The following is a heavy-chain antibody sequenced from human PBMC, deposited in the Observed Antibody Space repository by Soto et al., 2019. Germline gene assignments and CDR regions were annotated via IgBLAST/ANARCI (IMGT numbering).Heavy chain of an antibody. J-gene: IGHJ4*02. CDR1: GYTFTGYY. D-gene: IGHD4-17*01. Sequence: ASVKVSCKASGYTFTGYYMHWVRQAPGQGLEWMGWINPNSGNTGYAQKFQGRVTMTRNTSISTAYMGLSSLRSEDTAVYYCARTLYGDNVDYWGQGTLVTVS. CDR2: INPNSGNT. CDR3: ARTLYGDNVDY. V-gene: IGHV1-8*02.